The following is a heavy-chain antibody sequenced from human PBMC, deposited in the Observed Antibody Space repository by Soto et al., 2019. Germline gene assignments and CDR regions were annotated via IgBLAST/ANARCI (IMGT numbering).Heavy chain of an antibody. CDR3: AAMGPREGGYTYFDF. Sequence: ASVKVSCKASGFTFTSSAVQWVRQARGQRLEWIGWIVVGSGNTNYAQKFQERVTITRDMSTSTAYMELSSLRSEDTAVYYCAAMGPREGGYTYFDFWGQGTLVTVSS. CDR2: IVVGSGNT. D-gene: IGHD5-12*01. CDR1: GFTFTSSA. V-gene: IGHV1-58*01. J-gene: IGHJ4*02.